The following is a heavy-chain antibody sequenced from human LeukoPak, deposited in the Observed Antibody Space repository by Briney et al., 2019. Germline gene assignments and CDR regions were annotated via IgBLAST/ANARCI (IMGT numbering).Heavy chain of an antibody. D-gene: IGHD5-12*01. J-gene: IGHJ4*02. V-gene: IGHV1-2*02. CDR2: INPNSGGT. CDR3: ARDEGDIVATIYYSNY. CDR1: GYTFTGYY. Sequence: ASVKVSCKASGYTFTGYYMHWVRQAPGQGLEWMGWINPNSGGTNYAQKFQGRVTMTRDTSISTAYMELSRLSSDDTAVYYCARDEGDIVATIYYSNYWGQGTLVTVSS.